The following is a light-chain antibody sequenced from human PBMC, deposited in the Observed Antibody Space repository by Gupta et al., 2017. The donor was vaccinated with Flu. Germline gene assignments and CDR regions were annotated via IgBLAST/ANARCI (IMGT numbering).Light chain of an antibody. J-gene: IGLJ3*02. Sequence: QSVLTQPPSVSGAPRPRVTISCSGGYSNIGNNAVNWYQQLPGKAPKVVIFYDDLLPSGVAGRFSGSKSGTSASLAISGLQSEDEADYYCAVWDDSRNGWVFGGGTKVTVL. CDR3: AVWDDSRNGWV. CDR2: YDD. V-gene: IGLV1-36*01. CDR1: YSNIGNNA.